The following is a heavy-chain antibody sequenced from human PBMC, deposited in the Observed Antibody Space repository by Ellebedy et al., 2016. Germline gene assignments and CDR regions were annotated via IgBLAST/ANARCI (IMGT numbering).Heavy chain of an antibody. CDR1: GFTFSSYA. CDR3: AKDPIAGGYCSGGSCYSRVDY. J-gene: IGHJ4*02. D-gene: IGHD2-15*01. V-gene: IGHV3-23*01. Sequence: GGSLRLXXAASGFTFSSYAMSWVRQAPGKGLEWVSVISGSGGSTYYADSVKGRFTISRDNSKNTLYLQMDSLRAEDTAVYYCAKDPIAGGYCSGGSCYSRVDYWGQGTLVTVSS. CDR2: ISGSGGST.